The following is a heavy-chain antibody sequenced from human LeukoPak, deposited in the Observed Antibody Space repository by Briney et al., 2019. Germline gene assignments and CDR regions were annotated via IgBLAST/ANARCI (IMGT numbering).Heavy chain of an antibody. Sequence: RGSLRLSCAASGFTFGNYWMHWVRQAPGKGLVWVSRIDNDGSGTVYADSVKGRFTVFRDNAKNTLFLQMNSLRAEDTAVYYCAGDRPHNWCYPWGQGTLVTVSS. V-gene: IGHV3-74*01. CDR2: IDNDGSGT. J-gene: IGHJ5*02. CDR1: GFTFGNYW. CDR3: AGDRPHNWCYP.